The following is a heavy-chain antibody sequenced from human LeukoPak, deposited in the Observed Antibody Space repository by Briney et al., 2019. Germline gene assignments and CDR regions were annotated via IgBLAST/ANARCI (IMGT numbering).Heavy chain of an antibody. CDR2: IGGSGGGT. J-gene: IGHJ6*02. D-gene: IGHD2-2*01. Sequence: GGSLRLSCAASASTFSSYAMNWVRQAPGKGLEWVSTIGGSGGGTYYADSVKGRFTISRDNPKNTLYLHMDSLRAEDTAVYYCAKDSAIVPAAPYGMDVWGQGTTVTVSS. V-gene: IGHV3-23*01. CDR3: AKDSAIVPAAPYGMDV. CDR1: ASTFSSYA.